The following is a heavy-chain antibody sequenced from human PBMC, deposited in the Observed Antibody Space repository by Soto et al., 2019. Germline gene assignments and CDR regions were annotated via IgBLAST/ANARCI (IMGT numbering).Heavy chain of an antibody. D-gene: IGHD3-3*01. CDR1: GGSFGNSA. CDR3: ATGVIWIGYFTVDS. J-gene: IGHJ4*02. V-gene: IGHV1-69*01. CDR2: FIPVYRTL. Sequence: QVQLVQSGAEVKKPGSSVKVSCKASGGSFGNSAINWVRQAPGQGLEWLGGFIPVYRTLNYAQKFQGRVTITADESTGTAYMTLSSLVSDDTAVYYCATGVIWIGYFTVDSWGQGTLVTVSS.